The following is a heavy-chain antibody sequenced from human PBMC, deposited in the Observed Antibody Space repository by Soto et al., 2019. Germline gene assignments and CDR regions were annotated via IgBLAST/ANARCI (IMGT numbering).Heavy chain of an antibody. D-gene: IGHD3-3*01. J-gene: IGHJ5*02. Sequence: SETLSLTCTVSGGSISSGDYSWSWVRQSPGKGLEWIGHIYNSGITYYNPSLKSRVVISIDTSRNQFSLRLNSLTAADRAVYFCARGVTVFGLVSRLWFLPWCQALVVTVSS. CDR2: IYNSGIT. V-gene: IGHV4-30-4*01. CDR3: ARGVTVFGLVSRLWFLP. CDR1: GGSISSGDYS.